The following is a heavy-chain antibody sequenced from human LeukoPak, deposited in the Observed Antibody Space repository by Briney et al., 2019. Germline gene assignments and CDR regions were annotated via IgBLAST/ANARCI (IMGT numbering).Heavy chain of an antibody. D-gene: IGHD6-13*01. CDR2: INHSGST. CDR1: GGSFSGYY. V-gene: IGHV4-34*01. J-gene: IGHJ4*02. CDR3: ARERAHSSSSPFDY. Sequence: SETLSLTCAVYGGSFSGYYWSWIRQPPGKGLEWIGEINHSGSTNYNPSLKSRVTISVDTSKNQFSLKLSSVTAADTAVYYCARERAHSSSSPFDYWGQGTLDTVSS.